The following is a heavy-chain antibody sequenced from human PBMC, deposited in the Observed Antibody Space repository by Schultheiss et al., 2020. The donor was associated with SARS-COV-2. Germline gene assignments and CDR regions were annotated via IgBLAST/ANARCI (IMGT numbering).Heavy chain of an antibody. V-gene: IGHV1-18*01. CDR3: ARVRAPFLQLSRKVVPAAIGPYYFDY. D-gene: IGHD2-2*02. J-gene: IGHJ4*02. Sequence: ASVKVSCNASGYTFTSYGISWVRQAPGQGLEWMGWISAYNGNTNYAQKLQGRVTMTTDTSTSTAYMELRSLRSDDTAVYYCARVRAPFLQLSRKVVPAAIGPYYFDYWGQGTLVTVSS. CDR2: ISAYNGNT. CDR1: GYTFTSYG.